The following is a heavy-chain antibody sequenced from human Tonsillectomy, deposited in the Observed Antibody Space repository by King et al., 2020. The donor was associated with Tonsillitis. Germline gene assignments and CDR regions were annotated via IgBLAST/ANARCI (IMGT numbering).Heavy chain of an antibody. CDR2: IITSGSTI. CDR1: GFPFSDHY. J-gene: IGHJ6*02. D-gene: IGHD3-10*01. V-gene: IGHV3-11*01. CDR3: AGDTWFGGV. Sequence: VQLVESGGGLVKPGGSLRLSCAASGFPFSDHYMSWVRQAPGKGLEWVSYIITSGSTIFYADSVKGRFTLSRDNAKNSLYLQMNSLRAEDTAVYYCAGDTWFGGVWGQGTTVTVSS.